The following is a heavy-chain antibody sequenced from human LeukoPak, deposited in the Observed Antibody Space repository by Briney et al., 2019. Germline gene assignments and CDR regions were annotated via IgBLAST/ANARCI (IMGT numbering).Heavy chain of an antibody. V-gene: IGHV1-18*01. CDR2: ISTYNGNT. D-gene: IGHD6-19*01. J-gene: IGHJ5*02. CDR1: GYTSSNYG. Sequence: ASVKVSCKSSGYTSSNYGISWMRQAPGQGLEWMGWISTYNGNTNYAQKFQGRVTMTTDKSTSTTYMELRSLTSDDTAVYYCARDLLAVAFDPWGQGTLVTVSS. CDR3: ARDLLAVAFDP.